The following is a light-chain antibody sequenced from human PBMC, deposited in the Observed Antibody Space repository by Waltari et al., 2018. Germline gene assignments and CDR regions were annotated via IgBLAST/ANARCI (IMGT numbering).Light chain of an antibody. CDR3: LFYVGSGIGV. J-gene: IGLJ3*02. Sequence: QTVVTPEPSLSVSPGGPVTITCGLSSGSVSSNSLARWYRQDPGHAPRMLVYKGNTRSSGVPERFSGSILWNKAALTITGAQADDEADYYCLFYVGSGIGVFGGGTKLTVL. CDR1: SGSVSSNSL. CDR2: KGN. V-gene: IGLV8-61*01.